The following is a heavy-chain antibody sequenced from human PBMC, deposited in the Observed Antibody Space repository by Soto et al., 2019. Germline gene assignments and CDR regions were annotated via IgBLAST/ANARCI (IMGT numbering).Heavy chain of an antibody. D-gene: IGHD2-2*01. J-gene: IGHJ6*02. CDR1: GFTFRNYA. V-gene: IGHV3-23*01. CDR2: ISGNGGDI. Sequence: EVQLLESGGALVQPGGSLRLSCAASGFTFRNYAMSWVGQAPGKGLEWVSRISGNGGDINYADSVKGRFTISRDNSKNTLYLQMNSLRAEDTAVYYCAKRGDIVEVSRTFVGYGMDVWGQGTTVTVSS. CDR3: AKRGDIVEVSRTFVGYGMDV.